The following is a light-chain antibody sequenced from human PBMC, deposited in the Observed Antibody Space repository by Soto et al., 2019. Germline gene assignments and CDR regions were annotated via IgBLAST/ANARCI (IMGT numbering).Light chain of an antibody. V-gene: IGLV2-8*01. CDR3: SSHGGSNNVYV. Sequence: QSALTQPPSASGSPGQSVTISCTGTSSDVGAYNSVSWYQQHPGKAPKLIIHEVSKRPSGVPDRFSASKSGNTASLTVSGLQAEDEADYYCSSHGGSNNVYVFGTGTKLTVL. CDR2: EVS. CDR1: SSDVGAYNS. J-gene: IGLJ1*01.